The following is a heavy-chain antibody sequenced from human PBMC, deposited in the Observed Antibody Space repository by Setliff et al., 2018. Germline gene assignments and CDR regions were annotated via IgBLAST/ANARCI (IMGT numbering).Heavy chain of an antibody. CDR1: GFTFSNAW. V-gene: IGHV3-15*01. D-gene: IGHD6-13*01. Sequence: PGGSLRLPCAASGFTFSNAWMSWVRQAPGKGLEWVGRIKSKTDGGTTDYAAPVKGRFTISRDDSKNTLYLQMNSLKTEDTAVYYCTTAPLAAASTCWGQGTLVTVSS. J-gene: IGHJ4*02. CDR3: TTAPLAAASTC. CDR2: IKSKTDGGTT.